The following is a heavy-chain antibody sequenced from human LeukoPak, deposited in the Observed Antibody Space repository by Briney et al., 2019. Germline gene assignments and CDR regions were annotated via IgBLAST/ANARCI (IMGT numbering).Heavy chain of an antibody. CDR1: GFSFSNYG. D-gene: IGHD3-10*01. V-gene: IGHV3-21*01. CDR2: ISSSSSYI. Sequence: PGGSLRLSCAASGFSFSNYGMNWVRQAPGKGLEWVSSISSSSSYIYYADSVKGRFTISRDNAKNSLYLQMNSLRAEDTAVYYCARLFESDYYVDYWGQGTLVTVSS. CDR3: ARLFESDYYVDY. J-gene: IGHJ4*02.